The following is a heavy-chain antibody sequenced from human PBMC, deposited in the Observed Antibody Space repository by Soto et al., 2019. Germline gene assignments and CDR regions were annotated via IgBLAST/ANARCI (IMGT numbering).Heavy chain of an antibody. Sequence: SETLSLTCTVSGDSISSGNYYWSWIRQSPEKGLEWIGYIYYRGSTYHNPSLRSRVTILVDTSKNQFSLKLSSVTAADSAVYYCARLPYHNPLTVYSFYYYYYAMDVWGQGTTVTVSS. V-gene: IGHV4-30-4*01. J-gene: IGHJ6*02. CDR2: IYYRGST. CDR3: ARLPYHNPLTVYSFYYYYYAMDV. D-gene: IGHD3-9*01. CDR1: GDSISSGNYY.